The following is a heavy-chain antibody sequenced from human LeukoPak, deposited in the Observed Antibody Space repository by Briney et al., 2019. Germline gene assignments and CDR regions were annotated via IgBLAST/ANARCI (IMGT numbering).Heavy chain of an antibody. J-gene: IGHJ4*02. D-gene: IGHD3-22*01. CDR3: ARDPSFAFYDSSGFFDY. CDR2: ISAYNGNT. CDR1: GYTFTSYG. Sequence: GASVKVSFKASGYTFTSYGITWVRQAPGQGLEWMGWISAYNGNTNYAQKLQGRVTMTTDTSTTTVYMELKSLRSDDTAVYFCARDPSFAFYDSSGFFDYWGQGTLVTVSS. V-gene: IGHV1-18*01.